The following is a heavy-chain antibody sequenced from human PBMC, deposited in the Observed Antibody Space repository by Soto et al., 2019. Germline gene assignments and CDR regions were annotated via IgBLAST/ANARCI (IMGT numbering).Heavy chain of an antibody. V-gene: IGHV4-39*01. Sequence: QLQLQESGPGLVKPSETLSLTCTVSGGSISSSSYYWGWIRQPPGKGLEWIGSIYYSGSTYYNPSLKRRVTISVDTSKNQFSLKLSSVTAADTAVYYCARRTYYYGSGSYHFDYWGQGTLVTVSS. CDR1: GGSISSSSYY. CDR2: IYYSGST. D-gene: IGHD3-10*01. CDR3: ARRTYYYGSGSYHFDY. J-gene: IGHJ4*02.